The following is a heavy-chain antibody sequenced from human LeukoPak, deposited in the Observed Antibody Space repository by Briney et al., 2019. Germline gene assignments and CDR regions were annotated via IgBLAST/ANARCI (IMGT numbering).Heavy chain of an antibody. D-gene: IGHD3-3*01. V-gene: IGHV4-4*07. J-gene: IGHJ4*02. CDR1: GDSISIYY. Sequence: PSETLSLTCTVSGDSISIYYWSWIRQPAGKGLEWIGRMYTSGTTNYKPSLKSRVTISVDKSKNQFSLKLSSVTAADAAVYYCARGAGHFINDFWSGYGALGYYFDYWGQGTLVTVSS. CDR2: MYTSGTT. CDR3: ARGAGHFINDFWSGYGALGYYFDY.